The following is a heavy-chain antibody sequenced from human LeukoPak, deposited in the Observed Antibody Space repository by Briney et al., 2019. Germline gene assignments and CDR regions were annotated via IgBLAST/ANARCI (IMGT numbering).Heavy chain of an antibody. CDR3: AHRPYPHYYASGSYAY. V-gene: IGHV2-5*02. Sequence: SGPTLVKPTQTLTLTCTFSGFSLSASGVGVGCIRQPPGKALEWLAVIFWDDDKRYSPSLKSRLTITKDTSKNQVVLTMTNMDPVDTATYFCAHRPYPHYYASGSYAYWGQGALVTVSS. CDR1: GFSLSASGVG. D-gene: IGHD3-10*01. J-gene: IGHJ4*02. CDR2: IFWDDDK.